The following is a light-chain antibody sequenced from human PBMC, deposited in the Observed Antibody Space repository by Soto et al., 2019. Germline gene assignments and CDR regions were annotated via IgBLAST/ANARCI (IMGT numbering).Light chain of an antibody. CDR1: QSVSAY. V-gene: IGKV3-15*01. J-gene: IGKJ4*01. CDR3: QQYSDWPLVT. CDR2: GAS. Sequence: EIVMTQSPATLSVSPGERVTLSCMASQSVSAYLAWYLQKPGQAPRLLIYGASTRATGIPARFSGSGSGTEFTLIISSLQSEDSAVYLCQQYSDWPLVTFGGGTKVDI.